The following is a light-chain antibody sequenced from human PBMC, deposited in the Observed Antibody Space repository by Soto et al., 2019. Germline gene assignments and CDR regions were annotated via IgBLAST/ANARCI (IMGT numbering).Light chain of an antibody. Sequence: DIVMTQSPLSLPVTPGEPASISCRSSQRLLHSNGYNYLHWYLQKSGQPPQLLIYFGSNRASGVPDRFSGSGSGTDFTLKISRVEAEDVGVYYCMQALQTPLTFGGGTKVEIK. V-gene: IGKV2-28*01. CDR3: MQALQTPLT. J-gene: IGKJ4*01. CDR1: QRLLHSNGYNY. CDR2: FGS.